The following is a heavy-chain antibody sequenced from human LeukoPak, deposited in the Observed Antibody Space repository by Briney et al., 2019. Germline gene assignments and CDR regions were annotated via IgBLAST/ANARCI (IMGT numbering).Heavy chain of an antibody. CDR3: ARDLSGSHFL. V-gene: IGHV3-53*01. CDR1: GFTVSSNY. J-gene: IGHJ4*02. D-gene: IGHD1-26*01. CDR2: IYSGGST. Sequence: GGSLRLSCAASGFTVSSNYMSWVRQAPGKGLEWVSVIYSGGSTYYADFVKGRFTISRDNSKNTLYLQMNSLRAEDTAVYYCARDLSGSHFLWGQGTLVTVSS.